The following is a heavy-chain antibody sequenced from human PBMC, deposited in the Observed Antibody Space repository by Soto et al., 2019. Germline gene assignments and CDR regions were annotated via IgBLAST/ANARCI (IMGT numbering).Heavy chain of an antibody. CDR3: AKVNIAVAGTLPFY. CDR1: GFTFSSYA. J-gene: IGHJ4*02. V-gene: IGHV3-23*01. Sequence: GGSLRLSCAASGFTFSSYAMIWVRQAPGKGLEWVSAISGSGGSTYYADSVKGRFTISRDNSKNTLYLQMNSLRAEDTAVYYCAKVNIAVAGTLPFYWGQGTLVTVSS. CDR2: ISGSGGST. D-gene: IGHD6-19*01.